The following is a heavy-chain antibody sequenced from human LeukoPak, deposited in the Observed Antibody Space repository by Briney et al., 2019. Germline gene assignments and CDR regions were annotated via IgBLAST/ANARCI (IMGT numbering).Heavy chain of an antibody. CDR3: AKATIWAHYFDY. J-gene: IGHJ4*02. V-gene: IGHV3-23*01. CDR2: ISGSGGST. CDR1: GFTFSSYA. Sequence: GGSLRLSCAASGFTFSSYAMSWVRQAPGKGLEWVSAISGSGGSTYYADSVKGRFTISRDNSKNTLYLQMNSLRAEDTAVYYRAKATIWAHYFDYWGQGTLVTVSS. D-gene: IGHD5-12*01.